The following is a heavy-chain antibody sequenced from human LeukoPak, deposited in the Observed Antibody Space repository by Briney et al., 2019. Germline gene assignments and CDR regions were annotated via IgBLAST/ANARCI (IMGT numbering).Heavy chain of an antibody. CDR1: GGSISSYY. CDR3: ARTYYCGGDCYDEEGFDY. CDR2: IYHSGST. J-gene: IGHJ4*02. V-gene: IGHV4-59*12. Sequence: SETLSLTCTVSGGSISSYYWSWIRQPPGKGLEWIGYIYHSGSTYYNPSLKSRVTISVDRSKNQFSLKLSSVTAADTAVYYCARTYYCGGDCYDEEGFDYWGQGTLVTVSS. D-gene: IGHD2-21*02.